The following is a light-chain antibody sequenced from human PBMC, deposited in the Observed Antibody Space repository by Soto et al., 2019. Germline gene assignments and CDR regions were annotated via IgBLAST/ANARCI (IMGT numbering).Light chain of an antibody. V-gene: IGLV1-44*01. Sequence: QSVLTQPPSVSGTPGQRVTISCSGGSSNIGSNTVNWYQQLPGTAPKLLIYTSNKRPSGVPDRFSGSKSGTSASLAISGLQSEDEADYYCAAWDGSLNGHVFGTGTKLTVL. J-gene: IGLJ1*01. CDR2: TSN. CDR3: AAWDGSLNGHV. CDR1: SSNIGSNT.